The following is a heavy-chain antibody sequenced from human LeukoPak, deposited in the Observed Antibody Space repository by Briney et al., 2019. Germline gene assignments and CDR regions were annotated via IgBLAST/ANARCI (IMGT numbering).Heavy chain of an antibody. CDR3: AKDFARIGGGYNWGGYYMDV. Sequence: GRSLRLSCAASGFTFSSYGMRWVRQAPGKGLEWVAVIWYDGSNKYYADSVKGRFTISRDNSKNTLYLQMNSLRAEDTAVYYCAKDFARIGGGYNWGGYYMDVWGKGTTVTVSS. CDR1: GFTFSSYG. D-gene: IGHD5-24*01. J-gene: IGHJ6*03. V-gene: IGHV3-33*06. CDR2: IWYDGSNK.